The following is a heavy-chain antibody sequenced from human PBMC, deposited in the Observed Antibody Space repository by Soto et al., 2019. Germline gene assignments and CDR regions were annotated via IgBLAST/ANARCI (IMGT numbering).Heavy chain of an antibody. CDR3: ARDSKMDY. CDR2: IYYSGST. V-gene: IGHV4-59*01. CDR1: GGSISSYY. J-gene: IGHJ4*02. Sequence: QVQLQESGPGLVKPSETLSLTCTVSGGSISSYYWSWIRQPPGKGLEWIGYIYYSGSTNYNPSLKSRVTMSVDTSKNQFSLKLSSVTAADTAVYYCARDSKMDYWGQGTLVTVSS. D-gene: IGHD4-4*01.